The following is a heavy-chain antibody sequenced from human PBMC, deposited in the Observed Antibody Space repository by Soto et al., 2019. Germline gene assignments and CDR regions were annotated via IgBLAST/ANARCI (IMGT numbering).Heavy chain of an antibody. V-gene: IGHV4-30-4*01. D-gene: IGHD5-18*01. J-gene: IGHJ4*02. CDR2: IYYSGST. CDR1: GGSISSGDYY. Sequence: SETLSLTCTVSGGSISSGDYYWSWIRRSPGKGLEWIGYIYYSGSTYYNPSLKSRVTISVDTSKNQFSLKLSSVTAADTAVYYCARDRRLSGYSYGYFDYWGQGTLVTVSS. CDR3: ARDRRLSGYSYGYFDY.